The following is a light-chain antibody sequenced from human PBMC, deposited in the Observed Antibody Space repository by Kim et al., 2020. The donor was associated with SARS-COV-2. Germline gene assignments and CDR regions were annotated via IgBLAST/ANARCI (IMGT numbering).Light chain of an antibody. CDR1: KLGDKY. Sequence: VAPGQTASITCSGDKLGDKYACWYQQKPGQSPVLVIYQDNKRPSGIPERFSGSNSGNTATLTISGTQAMDEADYYCQAWDSSINYVFGTGTKVTVL. V-gene: IGLV3-1*01. J-gene: IGLJ1*01. CDR2: QDN. CDR3: QAWDSSINYV.